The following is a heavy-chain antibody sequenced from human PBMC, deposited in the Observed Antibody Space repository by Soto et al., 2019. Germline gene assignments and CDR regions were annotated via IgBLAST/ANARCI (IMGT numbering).Heavy chain of an antibody. CDR2: INPSGGST. J-gene: IGHJ6*02. D-gene: IGHD4-4*01. V-gene: IGHV1-46*01. CDR1: GYTFTSYY. Sequence: ASVKVSCKASGYTFTSYYMHWVRQSPVQGLEWMGIINPSGGSTSYAQKFQGRVTMTRDTSTSTVYMELSSLRSEDTAVYYCAGRGTTVTTHHYYYYYGMDVWGQGTTVTVSS. CDR3: AGRGTTVTTHHYYYYYGMDV.